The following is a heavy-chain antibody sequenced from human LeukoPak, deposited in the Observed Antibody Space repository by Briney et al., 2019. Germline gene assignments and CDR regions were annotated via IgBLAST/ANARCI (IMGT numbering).Heavy chain of an antibody. J-gene: IGHJ6*03. CDR3: ARGRVSSSTWYSTYYYYFYMDL. V-gene: IGHV4-59*01. Sequence: PSETLSLTCTVSGGSISSYYWSWIRQPPGKGLEWIGYIYYSGSTNLNPSLNGRVSISRDTTKNLFSLRLRSVTAADTAVYFCARGRVSSSTWYSTYYYYFYMDLWGKGTTVTVSS. CDR2: IYYSGST. CDR1: GGSISSYY. D-gene: IGHD6-13*01.